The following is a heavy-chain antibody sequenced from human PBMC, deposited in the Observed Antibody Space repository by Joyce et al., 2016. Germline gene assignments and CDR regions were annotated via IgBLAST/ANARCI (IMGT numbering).Heavy chain of an antibody. D-gene: IGHD2-8*01. CDR1: GLTFSSYS. J-gene: IGHJ4*02. V-gene: IGHV3-21*01. CDR2: LSSSSSYI. CDR3: ARSSYTNGIFDY. Sequence: EVQLVESGGGLVKPGGSLRLSCAASGLTFSSYSSSWVRQAPGKGLEWVSSLSSSSSYIKYTDSVKGRFTISRDNAKNSLYLQMNSLRVEDTAVYYCARSSYTNGIFDYWGQGTLVTVSS.